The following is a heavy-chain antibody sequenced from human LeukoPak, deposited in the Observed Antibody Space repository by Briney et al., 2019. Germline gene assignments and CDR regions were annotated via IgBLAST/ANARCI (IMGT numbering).Heavy chain of an antibody. D-gene: IGHD2-2*01. V-gene: IGHV1-69*04. Sequence: SVKVSCKASGGTFSSYAISWVRQAPGQGLEWMGRIIPILGIANYAQKFQGRVTITADKSTSTAYMEVSSLRSEDTAVYYCARDGGGGVVNGPYYFDYWGQGTLVTVSS. CDR2: IIPILGIA. CDR1: GGTFSSYA. CDR3: ARDGGGGVVNGPYYFDY. J-gene: IGHJ4*02.